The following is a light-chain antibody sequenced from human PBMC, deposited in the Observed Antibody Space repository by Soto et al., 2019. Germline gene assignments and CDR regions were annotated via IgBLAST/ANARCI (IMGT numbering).Light chain of an antibody. CDR1: QSVSSY. CDR2: NAS. V-gene: IGKV3-11*01. Sequence: EIVLTQSPATLSLSPVERATLFCRASQSVSSYFAWYQQKPGQPPRLLTYNASNRTTGIPARFSGSGSRTDFTLTISSLEPEDFAVYYCQQYGSSPPGTFGQGTRREIK. CDR3: QQYGSSPPGT. J-gene: IGKJ5*01.